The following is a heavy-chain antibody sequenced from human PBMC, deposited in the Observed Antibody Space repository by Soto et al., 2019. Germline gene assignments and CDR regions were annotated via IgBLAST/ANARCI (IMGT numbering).Heavy chain of an antibody. CDR1: GGSFSGYY. V-gene: IGHV4-34*01. Sequence: QVQLQQWGAGLLKPSETLSLTCAVYGGSFSGYYWSWIRQPPGKGLEWIGEINHSGSTNYNPSLKRRVTISVDTSKNQFSLKLSSVTAADTAVYYCARGGGFLSRHYFDYWGQGTLVTVSS. D-gene: IGHD3-3*01. J-gene: IGHJ4*02. CDR2: INHSGST. CDR3: ARGGGFLSRHYFDY.